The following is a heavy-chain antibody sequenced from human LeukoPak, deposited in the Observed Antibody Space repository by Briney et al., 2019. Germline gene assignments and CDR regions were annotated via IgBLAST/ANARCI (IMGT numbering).Heavy chain of an antibody. D-gene: IGHD1/OR15-1a*01. J-gene: IGHJ4*02. Sequence: GGSLRLSCAASGFAFSNYYMSWIRKAPGKGLEWVSYISPDSTSTDFADSVKGRFTISRDDAKNSLYLQMNSLRAEDTAVYYCARSGNNFDYWGQGTLVTVSS. CDR1: GFAFSNYY. CDR3: ARSGNNFDY. CDR2: ISPDSTST. V-gene: IGHV3-11*06.